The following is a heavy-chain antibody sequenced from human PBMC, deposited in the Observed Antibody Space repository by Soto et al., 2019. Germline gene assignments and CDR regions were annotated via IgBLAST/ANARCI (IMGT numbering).Heavy chain of an antibody. CDR1: GFTFSSYG. J-gene: IGHJ5*02. D-gene: IGHD6-13*01. V-gene: IGHV3-30*18. CDR2: ISYDGSNK. CDR3: AKDAAGSWDNWFDP. Sequence: QVQLVESGGGVVQPGRSLRLSCAASGFTFSSYGMHWVLQAPGKGLEWVAVISYDGSNKYYADSVKGRFTISRDNSKNTLYLQMNSLRAEDTAVYYCAKDAAGSWDNWFDPWGQGTLVTVSS.